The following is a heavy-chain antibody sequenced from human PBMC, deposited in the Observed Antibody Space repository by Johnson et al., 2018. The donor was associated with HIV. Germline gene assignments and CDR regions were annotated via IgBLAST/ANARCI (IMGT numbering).Heavy chain of an antibody. D-gene: IGHD2-21*01. CDR1: GFTFTDHY. J-gene: IGHJ3*02. V-gene: IGHV3-30-3*01. Sequence: QEKLVESGGGLVLPGGSLRLSCAVSGFTFTDHYMDWVRQAPGKGLEWVAVISYDGSNKYYADSVKGRFTISRDNSKNTLYLQMNSLRAEDTAVYYCAREVHIVVVSSFRWAFDIWGQGTLVTVSS. CDR2: ISYDGSNK. CDR3: AREVHIVVVSSFRWAFDI.